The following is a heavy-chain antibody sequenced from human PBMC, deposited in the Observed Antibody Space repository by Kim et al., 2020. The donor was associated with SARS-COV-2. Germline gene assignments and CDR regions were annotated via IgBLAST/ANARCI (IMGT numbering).Heavy chain of an antibody. D-gene: IGHD2-2*01. V-gene: IGHV3-33*06. CDR3: AKDHDVVAPAAPADY. J-gene: IGHJ4*02. Sequence: GGSLRLSCAASGFTFSSYGMHWVRQAPGKGLEWVAVIWYDGSNKYYADSVKGRFTISRDNSKNTLYLQMNSLRAEDTAVYYCAKDHDVVAPAAPADYWGQGTLGTVSS. CDR2: IWYDGSNK. CDR1: GFTFSSYG.